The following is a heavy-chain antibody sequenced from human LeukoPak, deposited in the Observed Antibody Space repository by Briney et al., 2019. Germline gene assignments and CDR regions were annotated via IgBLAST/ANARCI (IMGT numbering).Heavy chain of an antibody. Sequence: PSETLSLTCTVSGGSISSYYWSWIRQPPGKGLEWIGYIYYSGSTNYNPSLKSRVTISVDTSKNQFSLKLSSETAADTAVYYCARGTTVTTFDYWGQGTLVTVSS. V-gene: IGHV4-59*01. D-gene: IGHD4-17*01. J-gene: IGHJ4*02. CDR2: IYYSGST. CDR3: ARGTTVTTFDY. CDR1: GGSISSYY.